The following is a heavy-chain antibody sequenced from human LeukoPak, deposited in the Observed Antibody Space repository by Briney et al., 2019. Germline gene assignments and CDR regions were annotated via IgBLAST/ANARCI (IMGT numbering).Heavy chain of an antibody. V-gene: IGHV3-23*01. CDR3: AKWGTYYYDSSLDGMDV. D-gene: IGHD3-22*01. J-gene: IGHJ6*02. CDR2: ISGSGGST. CDR1: GFTFSSYA. Sequence: GGSLRLSCAASGFTFSSYAMSWVRQAPGKGLEWVSAISGSGGSTYYADSVKGRFTISRDNSKNTLYLQMNSLRAEATAVYYCAKWGTYYYDSSLDGMDVWGQGTTVTVSS.